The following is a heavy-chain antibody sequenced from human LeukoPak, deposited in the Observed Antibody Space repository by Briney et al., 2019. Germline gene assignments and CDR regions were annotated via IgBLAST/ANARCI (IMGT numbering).Heavy chain of an antibody. CDR1: GYTFTGYY. D-gene: IGHD3-3*01. Sequence: ASVKVSCKASGYTFTGYYMHWVRQAPGQGLEWMGWINPNSGGTNYAQKFQGWVTMTRDTPISTAYMELSRLRSDDTAVYYCARERITIFGVVYYYYYGMDVWGQGTTVTVSS. CDR3: ARERITIFGVVYYYYYGMDV. V-gene: IGHV1-2*04. CDR2: INPNSGGT. J-gene: IGHJ6*02.